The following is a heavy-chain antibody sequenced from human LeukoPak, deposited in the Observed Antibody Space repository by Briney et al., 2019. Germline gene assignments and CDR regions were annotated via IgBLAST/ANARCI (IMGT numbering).Heavy chain of an antibody. CDR2: IRYDGSNK. CDR3: AKWVPPHYYYYMDV. V-gene: IGHV3-30*02. Sequence: GGSLRLSCAASGFTFSSYGMHWVRQAPGKGLEWVAFIRYDGSNKYYADSVKGRFTISRDNSKNTLYLQMNSLRAEDTAVYYCAKWVPPHYYYYMDVWGKGTTVTVSS. J-gene: IGHJ6*03. CDR1: GFTFSSYG.